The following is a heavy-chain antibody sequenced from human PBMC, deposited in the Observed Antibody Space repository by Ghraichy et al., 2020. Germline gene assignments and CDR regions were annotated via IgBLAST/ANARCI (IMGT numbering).Heavy chain of an antibody. CDR1: GFTFDDYT. Sequence: GSLRLSCAASGFTFDDYTMHWVRQAPGKGLEWVSLISWDGGSTYYADSVKGRFTISRDNSKNSLYLQMNSLRTEDTALYYCAKDMSIYYGSGSPGYYGMDVWGQGTTVTVSS. V-gene: IGHV3-43*01. CDR3: AKDMSIYYGSGSPGYYGMDV. CDR2: ISWDGGST. J-gene: IGHJ6*02. D-gene: IGHD3-10*01.